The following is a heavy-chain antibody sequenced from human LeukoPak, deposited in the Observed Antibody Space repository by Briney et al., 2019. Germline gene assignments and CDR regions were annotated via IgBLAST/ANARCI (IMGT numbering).Heavy chain of an antibody. CDR1: GYTFTSYA. V-gene: IGHV1-69*13. CDR2: IIPIFGTA. D-gene: IGHD1-14*01. Sequence: SVKVSCKASGYTFTSYAISWVRQAPGQGLEWMGGIIPIFGTANYAQKFQGRVTITADESTSTAYMELSSLRSEDTAVYYCARDDRTPGSPYFDYWGQGTLVTVSS. J-gene: IGHJ4*02. CDR3: ARDDRTPGSPYFDY.